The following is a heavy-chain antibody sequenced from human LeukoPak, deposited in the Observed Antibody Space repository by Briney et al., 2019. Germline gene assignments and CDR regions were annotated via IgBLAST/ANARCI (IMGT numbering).Heavy chain of an antibody. D-gene: IGHD6-6*01. CDR2: IKQDGSQR. Sequence: GGSPRLSCTASGFTFSDYWMTRVRQAPGKGPEWVANIKQDGSQRYYVDSVRGRFTISRDNAKNSLFLQMNGLRAEDTAVYYCARRGGSSSRRSPIDYWGQGTLVTVSS. CDR1: GFTFSDYW. CDR3: ARRGGSSSRRSPIDY. V-gene: IGHV3-7*01. J-gene: IGHJ4*02.